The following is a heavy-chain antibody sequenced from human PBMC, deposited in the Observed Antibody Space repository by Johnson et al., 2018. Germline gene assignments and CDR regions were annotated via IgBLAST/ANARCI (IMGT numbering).Heavy chain of an antibody. CDR3: ARAQYSYGLDAFDI. CDR1: GGSISSYY. Sequence: QVQLVQSGPGLVKPSETLSLTCTVSGGSISSYYWSWIRQPPGKGLAWIGYIYYSGSTNYNPSLKSRVTISVEPSKNQFSLKLSSVTAADPAVYYCARAQYSYGLDAFDIWGQGTMVTVSS. D-gene: IGHD5-18*01. CDR2: IYYSGST. J-gene: IGHJ3*02. V-gene: IGHV4-59*01.